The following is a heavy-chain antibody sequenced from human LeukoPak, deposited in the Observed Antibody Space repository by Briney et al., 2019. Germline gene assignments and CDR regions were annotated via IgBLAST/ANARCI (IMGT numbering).Heavy chain of an antibody. V-gene: IGHV1-46*01. CDR1: GYTFTSYY. Sequence: ASVKVSCKASGYTFTSYYMHWVRQAPGQGLEWMGIINPSGGSTSYAQKFQGRVTMTRDTSTSTVYMELSSLRSEDTAVYYCARGSMIVVVTMDNWFDPWGQGTLVTVSS. CDR2: INPSGGST. J-gene: IGHJ5*02. D-gene: IGHD3-22*01. CDR3: ARGSMIVVVTMDNWFDP.